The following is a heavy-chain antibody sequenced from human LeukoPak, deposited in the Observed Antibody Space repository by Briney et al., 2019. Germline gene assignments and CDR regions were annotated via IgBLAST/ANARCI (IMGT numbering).Heavy chain of an antibody. Sequence: ASVKVSCKASGYTFTSYGISWVRQAPGQGLEWMGWISAYNGNTNYAQKLQSRVTMTTDTSTSTAYMELRSLRSDDTAVYYCARDSFVQLERPADYWGQGTLVTVSS. CDR2: ISAYNGNT. V-gene: IGHV1-18*01. CDR3: ARDSFVQLERPADY. D-gene: IGHD1-1*01. CDR1: GYTFTSYG. J-gene: IGHJ4*02.